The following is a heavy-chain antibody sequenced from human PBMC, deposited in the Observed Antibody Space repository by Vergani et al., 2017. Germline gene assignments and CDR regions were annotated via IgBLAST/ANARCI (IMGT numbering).Heavy chain of an antibody. CDR2: ISYDGSNK. D-gene: IGHD3-3*01. CDR1: GFSFSSYA. CDR3: ARDCRGFGVVNHYYFDY. V-gene: IGHV3-30-3*01. J-gene: IGHJ4*02. Sequence: VQLVESGGGLVQPGGSLRLSCAASGFSFSSYAMHWVRQAPGKGLEWVAVISYDGSNKYYADSVKGRFTISRDNSKNTLYLQMNSLRAEDTAVYYCARDCRGFGVVNHYYFDYWGQGTLVTVSS.